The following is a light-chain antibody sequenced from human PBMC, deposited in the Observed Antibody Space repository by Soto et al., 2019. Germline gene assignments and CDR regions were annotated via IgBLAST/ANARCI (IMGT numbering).Light chain of an antibody. J-gene: IGKJ1*01. V-gene: IGKV1-27*01. Sequence: DIQMTQSPSSLSASIGDRVTISCRASQGIGSSLAWFQQKPGKVPTLLIYAASTSYSGVPSRFRGSGSGTDFPLTINSLQPEDVATYYCQNYNRAPRTFGQGTKVEIK. CDR1: QGIGSS. CDR3: QNYNRAPRT. CDR2: AAS.